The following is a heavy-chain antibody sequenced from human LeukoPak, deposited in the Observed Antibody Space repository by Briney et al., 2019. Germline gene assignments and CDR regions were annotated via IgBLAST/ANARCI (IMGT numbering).Heavy chain of an antibody. J-gene: IGHJ6*02. D-gene: IGHD1-1*01. CDR1: GYTFTSYY. V-gene: IGHV1-2*02. CDR3: ARVRYNWNDLYYYGMDV. CDR2: INPNSGGT. Sequence: ASVKVSCKASGYTFTSYYMHWVRQAPGQGLEWMGWINPNSGGTNYAQKFQGRVTMTRDTSISTAYMELSRLRSDDTAVYYCARVRYNWNDLYYYGMDVWGQGTTVTVSS.